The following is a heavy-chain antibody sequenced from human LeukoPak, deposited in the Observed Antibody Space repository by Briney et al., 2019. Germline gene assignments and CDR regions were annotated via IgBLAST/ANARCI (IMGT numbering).Heavy chain of an antibody. CDR3: ASRSGSYWGFDY. CDR1: GFTFSSYE. D-gene: IGHD1-26*01. CDR2: IYSGGTT. V-gene: IGHV3-66*01. Sequence: GGSLRLSCAASGFTFSSYEMNWVRQAPGKGLEWVSVIYSGGTTYYADSVKGRFTISRDNSKNTLYLQMNSLRAEDTAVYYCASRSGSYWGFDYWGQGTLVTVSS. J-gene: IGHJ4*02.